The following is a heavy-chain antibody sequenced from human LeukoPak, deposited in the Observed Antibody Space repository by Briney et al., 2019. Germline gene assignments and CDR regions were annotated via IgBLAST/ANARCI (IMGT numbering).Heavy chain of an antibody. Sequence: ASVKVSSKASGYTFTSYGISWVRQAPGQGLEWMGWISAYNGNTNYAQKLQGRVTMTTDTSTSTAYMELRSLRSDDTAVYYCASSSPKYSSGWSDTWPFDYWGQGTLVTVSS. V-gene: IGHV1-18*01. D-gene: IGHD6-19*01. CDR1: GYTFTSYG. CDR3: ASSSPKYSSGWSDTWPFDY. CDR2: ISAYNGNT. J-gene: IGHJ4*02.